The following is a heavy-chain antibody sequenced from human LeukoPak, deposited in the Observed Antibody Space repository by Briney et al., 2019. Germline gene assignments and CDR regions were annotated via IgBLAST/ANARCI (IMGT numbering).Heavy chain of an antibody. CDR1: GGSISSSSYY. V-gene: IGHV4-39*01. CDR3: ARDDPTAMEF. J-gene: IGHJ4*02. Sequence: PSETLSLTCTVSGGSISSSSYYWGWIRRPPGKGLEWIGSIYYSGSTYYNPSLKSRVTISVDTSKNQFSLKLSSVTAADTAVYYCARDDPTAMEFWGQGTLVTVSS. D-gene: IGHD5-18*01. CDR2: IYYSGST.